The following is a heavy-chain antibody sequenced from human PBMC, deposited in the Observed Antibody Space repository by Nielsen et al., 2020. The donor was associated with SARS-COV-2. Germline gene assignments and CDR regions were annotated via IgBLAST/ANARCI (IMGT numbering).Heavy chain of an antibody. CDR2: IHYSGTA. Sequence: SETLSLTCTVSGGSISSYYWSWIRQPPGKGLEWLAYIHYSGTANYNPSLKSRGLVSIVTSKNQFSLKLSSVTAADTAVYYCATDGFSFGTFDYWGQGTPVTVSS. CDR3: ATDGFSFGTFDY. J-gene: IGHJ4*02. CDR1: GGSISSYY. D-gene: IGHD1-1*01. V-gene: IGHV4-59*01.